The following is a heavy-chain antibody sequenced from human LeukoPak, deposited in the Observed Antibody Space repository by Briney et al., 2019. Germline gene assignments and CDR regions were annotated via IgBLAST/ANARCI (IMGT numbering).Heavy chain of an antibody. D-gene: IGHD3-22*01. CDR3: ARSKYYYDSSGLGHWFDP. CDR2: IYHNGST. V-gene: IGHV4-4*02. Sequence: PSETLSLTCAVSGGSISSSDWWSWVRQPPGKGLEWIGEIYHNGSTNYNPSLKSRVTISVDTSKNQFSLKLSSVTAADTAVYYCARSKYYYDSSGLGHWFDPWGQGTLVTVSS. CDR1: GGSISSSDW. J-gene: IGHJ5*02.